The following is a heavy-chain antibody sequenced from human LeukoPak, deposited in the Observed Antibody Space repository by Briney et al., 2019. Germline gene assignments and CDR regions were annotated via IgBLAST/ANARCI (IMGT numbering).Heavy chain of an antibody. CDR2: MYTGGTT. V-gene: IGHV3-53*01. D-gene: IGHD3-16*01. Sequence: PGGSLRLSCAASGFTVSGTHMSWVRQAPGKGLEWVAAMYTGGTTYYADSVTGRFTISRDNSKNTLYLHMNSLRAEDTAVYYYTKDEATSGGGLASWGQGTLVSVSS. J-gene: IGHJ4*02. CDR1: GFTVSGTH. CDR3: TKDEATSGGGLAS.